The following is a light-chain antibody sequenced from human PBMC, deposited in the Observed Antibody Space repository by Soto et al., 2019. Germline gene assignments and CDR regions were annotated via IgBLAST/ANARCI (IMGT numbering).Light chain of an antibody. Sequence: EIVMTQSPATLSVSPGESATLSCRASQSVSSDLAWYQHKPGQAPRLLIYYTSTRATGFPSRFSGGGSGTEFTLTISSLQSEDSAFYYCQQYHKWPITFGQGTRLEIK. CDR1: QSVSSD. V-gene: IGKV3-15*01. CDR3: QQYHKWPIT. J-gene: IGKJ5*01. CDR2: YTS.